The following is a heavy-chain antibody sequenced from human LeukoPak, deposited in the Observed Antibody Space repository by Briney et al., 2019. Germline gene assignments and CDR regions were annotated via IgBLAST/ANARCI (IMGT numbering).Heavy chain of an antibody. J-gene: IGHJ4*02. V-gene: IGHV3-53*01. CDR3: ATGGRSGVAFES. CDR1: GFIASSNY. D-gene: IGHD2-15*01. CDR2: IYSGGST. Sequence: GGSLRLSCTASGFIASSNYMSWVRQAPGKGLEWVSLIYSGGSTYYADSVMGRSTISRDKSNNTLYLQMNSLRAEDTAVYYCATGGRSGVAFESWGQGTLVTVSP.